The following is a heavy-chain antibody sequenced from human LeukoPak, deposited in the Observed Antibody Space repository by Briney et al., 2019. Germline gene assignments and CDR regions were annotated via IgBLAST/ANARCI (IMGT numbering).Heavy chain of an antibody. Sequence: GGSLRLSCAASGFTFSSHWMHWVRQAPGKGLEWVSVISGNGDSTYYADSVKGRFTISRDNSQNTLYLQMNRLKVEDTAVYYCAKEPPCSECLYWYFDLWGRGTLVTVSS. J-gene: IGHJ2*01. CDR1: GFTFSSHW. V-gene: IGHV3-23*01. CDR2: ISGNGDST. D-gene: IGHD3-3*01. CDR3: AKEPPCSECLYWYFDL.